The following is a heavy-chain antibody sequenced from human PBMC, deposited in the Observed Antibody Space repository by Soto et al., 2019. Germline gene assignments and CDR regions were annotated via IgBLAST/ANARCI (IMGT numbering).Heavy chain of an antibody. J-gene: IGHJ3*02. Sequence: GSLRLSCAASGFTLSRHTMNWVRQAPGKGLEWVSFIGSRTSDIYYADSVKGRFTISRDNAKNSLYLDLTRLRAEDTAVYFCVRDYYDTSGYPNTFDMWGQGTMVTVAS. CDR2: IGSRTSDI. CDR3: VRDYYDTSGYPNTFDM. D-gene: IGHD3-22*01. V-gene: IGHV3-21*01. CDR1: GFTLSRHT.